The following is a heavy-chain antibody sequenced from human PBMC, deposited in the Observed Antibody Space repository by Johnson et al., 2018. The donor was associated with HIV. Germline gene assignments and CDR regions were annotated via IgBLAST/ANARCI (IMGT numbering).Heavy chain of an antibody. CDR3: ARSPEGDAFDI. CDR2: IKEDGSEE. V-gene: IGHV3-7*04. Sequence: VESGGGLIQPGGSLRLSCAASDFTVSGNYMSWVRQAPGKGLAWVANIKEDGSEEYYVDSVKGRFIISRDNAKNSLYLQMNSLRAEDTAVYYCARSPEGDAFDIWGQGTMVTVSS. J-gene: IGHJ3*02. CDR1: DFTVSGNY.